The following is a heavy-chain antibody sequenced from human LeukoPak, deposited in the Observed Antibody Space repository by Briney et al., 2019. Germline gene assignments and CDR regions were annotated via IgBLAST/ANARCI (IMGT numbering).Heavy chain of an antibody. J-gene: IGHJ4*02. CDR3: ARVENSGSYYAPFDY. CDR1: GYTFTSYG. Sequence: GASVKVSCKASGYTFTSYGISWVRQAPGQGLEWMGWISAYNGNTNYAQKLQGRVTMTTDTSTSTAYMELRSLRSDDTAVYYCARVENSGSYYAPFDYWGQGTLVTVSS. D-gene: IGHD1-26*01. V-gene: IGHV1-18*01. CDR2: ISAYNGNT.